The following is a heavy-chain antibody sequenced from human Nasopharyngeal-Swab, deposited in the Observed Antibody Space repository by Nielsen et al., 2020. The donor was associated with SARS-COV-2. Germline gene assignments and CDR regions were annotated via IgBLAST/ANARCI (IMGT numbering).Heavy chain of an antibody. Sequence: SETLSLTCVVSGGSISNSQWWTWVRQPPGKGLEWIGEIYHGGYTNYNPSLKSRVTISADKSNNQFSLDLTSVTAADTAVYYCATRDPQPVWGQGTLVTVSS. CDR1: GGSISNSQW. CDR3: ATRDPQPV. CDR2: IYHGGYT. V-gene: IGHV4/OR15-8*02. J-gene: IGHJ4*02. D-gene: IGHD2-2*01.